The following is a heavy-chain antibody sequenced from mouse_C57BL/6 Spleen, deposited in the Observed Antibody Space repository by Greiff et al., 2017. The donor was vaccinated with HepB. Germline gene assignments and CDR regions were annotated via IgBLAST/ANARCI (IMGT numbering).Heavy chain of an antibody. D-gene: IGHD2-2*01. V-gene: IGHV1-80*01. Sequence: VKLQESGAELVKPGASVKISCKASGYAFSSYWMNWVKQRPGKGLEWIGQIYPGDGDTNYNGKFKGKATLTADESSSTAYMQRSSLTSEDSAVYFCARRGLYGYDGFAYWGQGTLVTVSA. CDR3: ARRGLYGYDGFAY. CDR2: IYPGDGDT. CDR1: GYAFSSYW. J-gene: IGHJ3*01.